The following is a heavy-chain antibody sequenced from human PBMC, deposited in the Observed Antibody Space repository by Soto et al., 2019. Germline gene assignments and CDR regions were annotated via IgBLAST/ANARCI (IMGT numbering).Heavy chain of an antibody. CDR2: IYSGGST. D-gene: IGHD3-3*01. CDR3: ARGTGVVIIRGQYFQP. CDR1: GFTVSSNY. Sequence: EVQLVESGGGLVQPGGSLRLSCAASGFTVSSNYMSWVRQAPGMGLEWVSVIYSGGSTYYADSVKGRFTISRDNSKNTLYLQMNSLRAEDTAVYYCARGTGVVIIRGQYFQPWGQGTLVTVSS. J-gene: IGHJ1*01. V-gene: IGHV3-66*01.